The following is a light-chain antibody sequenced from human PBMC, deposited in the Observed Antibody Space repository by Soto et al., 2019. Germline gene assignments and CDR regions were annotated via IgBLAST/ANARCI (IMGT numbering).Light chain of an antibody. J-gene: IGKJ1*01. Sequence: DIVMTQSPDSLAVSLGERATINCKSSQSVLYSPNNKNYLAWYQHKPGQPPKMLIYWASIRESGVPDRFSGSGSGTDFTLTISNLQSEDVAVYYCQQYYTNSWSFGQGTKVEIK. CDR3: QQYYTNSWS. CDR2: WAS. V-gene: IGKV4-1*01. CDR1: QSVLYSPNNKNY.